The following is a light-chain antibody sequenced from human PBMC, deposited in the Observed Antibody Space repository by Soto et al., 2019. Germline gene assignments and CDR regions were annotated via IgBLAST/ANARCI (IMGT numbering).Light chain of an antibody. CDR2: GAS. CDR3: QQYGSSHWT. Sequence: EIVLTQSPGTLSLSPGEGATLSCRASQSVSSSYLAWYQQKPGQAPRLLIYGASSRATGIPDRFSGSGSGTDFTLTISRLEPEDFAVYYCQQYGSSHWTFGQGTKVEIK. V-gene: IGKV3-20*01. J-gene: IGKJ1*01. CDR1: QSVSSSY.